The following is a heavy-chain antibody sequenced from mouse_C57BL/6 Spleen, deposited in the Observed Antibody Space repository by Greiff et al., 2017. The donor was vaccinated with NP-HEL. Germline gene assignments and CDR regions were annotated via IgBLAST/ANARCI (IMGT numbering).Heavy chain of an antibody. J-gene: IGHJ4*01. CDR3: ARKGYYDYDGKEYYAMDY. V-gene: IGHV2-2*01. D-gene: IGHD2-4*01. Sequence: QVQLKESGPGLVQPSQSLSITCTVSGFSLTSYGVHWVRQSPGKGLEWLGVIWSGGSTDYNAAFISRLSISKDNSKSQVFFKMNSLQADDTAIYYCARKGYYDYDGKEYYAMDYWGQGTSVTVSS. CDR1: GFSLTSYG. CDR2: IWSGGST.